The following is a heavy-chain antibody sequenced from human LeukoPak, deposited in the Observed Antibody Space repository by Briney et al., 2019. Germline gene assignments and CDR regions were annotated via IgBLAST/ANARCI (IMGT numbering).Heavy chain of an antibody. J-gene: IGHJ4*02. V-gene: IGHV3-23*01. CDR3: AKADGICTGGICYRHFDN. CDR2: ISNNGEIT. D-gene: IGHD2-8*02. CDR1: GFTFNNGP. Sequence: GALSLSCAASGFTFNNGPMSWVRPAPGKGLEWVSIISNNGEITFYADSVKGRFTISRDNSRNTLYLHMSNLRAEDTAIYYCAKADGICTGGICYRHFDNWGQGTLVTVSS.